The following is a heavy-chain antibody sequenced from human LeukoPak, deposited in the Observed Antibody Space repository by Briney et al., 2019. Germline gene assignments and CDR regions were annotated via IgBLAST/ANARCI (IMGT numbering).Heavy chain of an antibody. V-gene: IGHV3-23*01. J-gene: IGHJ4*02. CDR2: ISHTGGST. CDR1: GFTFSSYD. CDR3: ANARYYGSNWYGLEN. Sequence: PGGSLRLSCAASGFTFSSYDMTWVRQAPGKGLEWVSGISHTGGSTYYADSVTGRFTISRDNSKNTLYLQMNSLRADDSAIYYCANARYYGSNWYGLENWGQGTLVTVSS. D-gene: IGHD6-13*01.